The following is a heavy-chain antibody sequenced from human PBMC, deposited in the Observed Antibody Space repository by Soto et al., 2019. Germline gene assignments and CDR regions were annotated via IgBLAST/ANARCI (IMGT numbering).Heavy chain of an antibody. CDR2: ISAYNGNT. J-gene: IGHJ4*02. D-gene: IGHD3-10*01. CDR1: GYTFTSYG. CDR3: ARVGNYYGSGSLGD. V-gene: IGHV1-18*01. Sequence: QVQLVQSGAEVKKPGASVKVSCKASGYTFTSYGIIWVRQAPGQGLEWMGWISAYNGNTNYAQKLQGRVTMTTDTSTSTAYMEPRSLRSDDTAVYYGARVGNYYGSGSLGDWGQGTLVTVSS.